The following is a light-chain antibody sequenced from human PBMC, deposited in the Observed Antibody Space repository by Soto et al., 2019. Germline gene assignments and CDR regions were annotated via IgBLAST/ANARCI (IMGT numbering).Light chain of an antibody. CDR3: QSDYNSLSGSI. J-gene: IGLJ2*01. Sequence: QSVLTQPPSVSGAPGQRVTLFFTGSSSNIGAGYDVHWYQQLPGTAPKLVIYGNTNRPSGVPDRFSGSKYGTSASLAITGLQAEDEADYYCQSDYNSLSGSIFGGGTKLTVL. CDR1: SSNIGAGYD. CDR2: GNT. V-gene: IGLV1-40*01.